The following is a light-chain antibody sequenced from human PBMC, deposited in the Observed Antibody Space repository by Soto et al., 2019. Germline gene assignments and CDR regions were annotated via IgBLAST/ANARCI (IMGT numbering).Light chain of an antibody. Sequence: EIVLTQSPGTLSLSPGERATLSCRASQSVSSSYLAWYQQKPGQAPRLLIYGASSSATGIPDRFSGSGSGTDFTLTISRLEREDFAVYYCQQYGSSPQWTFGQGTKVELQ. CDR2: GAS. V-gene: IGKV3-20*01. CDR3: QQYGSSPQWT. CDR1: QSVSSSY. J-gene: IGKJ1*01.